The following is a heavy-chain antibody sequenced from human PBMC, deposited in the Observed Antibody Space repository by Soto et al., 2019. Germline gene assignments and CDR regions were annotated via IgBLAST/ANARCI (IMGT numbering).Heavy chain of an antibody. Sequence: PGGSLRLSCAASGFSFSDYWMTWVRQAPGKGLEWVANIKQDGSEKYYVDSVRGRFTISRDNANNALFLQMDSPGAEDTAVYYCTRGIWRFDPWGQGTQVTVSS. V-gene: IGHV3-7*05. D-gene: IGHD3-3*01. CDR3: TRGIWRFDP. J-gene: IGHJ5*02. CDR1: GFSFSDYW. CDR2: IKQDGSEK.